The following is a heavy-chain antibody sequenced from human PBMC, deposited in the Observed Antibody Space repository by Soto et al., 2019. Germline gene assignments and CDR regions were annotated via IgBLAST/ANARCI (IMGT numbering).Heavy chain of an antibody. D-gene: IGHD4-17*01. V-gene: IGHV4-30-4*01. J-gene: IGHJ4*02. CDR3: ARRVEPYYGDWFYFDS. Sequence: QVQLQESGPGLVKPSQTLSLTCTVSVGSISGGNYYWSWIRQPPGKGLEWIGYIYYSGSTYYNPSLRSRVTISVDTSKNQFSLKLTSVTAADTAVYYCARRVEPYYGDWFYFDSWGQVTLVTVSS. CDR2: IYYSGST. CDR1: VGSISGGNYY.